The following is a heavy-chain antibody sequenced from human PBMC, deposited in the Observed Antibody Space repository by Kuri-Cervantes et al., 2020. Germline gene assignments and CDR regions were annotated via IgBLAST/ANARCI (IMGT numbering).Heavy chain of an antibody. D-gene: IGHD6-6*01. CDR1: GFTFSSYA. CDR3: AKDFGYFSSQFRD. CDR2: ISWNSGRI. J-gene: IGHJ4*02. V-gene: IGHV3-9*01. Sequence: LSLTCAASGFTFSSYAMHWVRQAPGTGLEWVSGISWNSGRIAYADSVKGRFTISRDNAKNSLYLQMNSLRTEDTALYYCAKDFGYFSSQFRDWGQGTLVTVSS.